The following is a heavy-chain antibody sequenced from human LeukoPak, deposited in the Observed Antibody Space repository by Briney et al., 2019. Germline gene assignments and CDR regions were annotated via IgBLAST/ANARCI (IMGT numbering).Heavy chain of an antibody. V-gene: IGHV3-48*01. CDR1: GFTFSSYS. Sequence: GGSLRLSCAASGFTFSSYSMNWVRQAPGKGLEWVSYISRSSSTIYYADSVKGRFTISRDNAKNSLYLQMNSLRAEDTAVYYCARDGQWELKEGWGQGTLVTVSS. CDR2: ISRSSSTI. D-gene: IGHD1-26*01. J-gene: IGHJ4*02. CDR3: ARDGQWELKEG.